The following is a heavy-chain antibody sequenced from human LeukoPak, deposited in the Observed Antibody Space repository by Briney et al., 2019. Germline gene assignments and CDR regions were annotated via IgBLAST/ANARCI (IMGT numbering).Heavy chain of an antibody. D-gene: IGHD3-3*01. V-gene: IGHV1-2*02. CDR1: GYTFTGYY. Sequence: ASVKVSCKASGYTFTGYYMHWVRQAPGQGLEWMGWINPNSGGTNYAQKFQGRVTMTRGTSISTAYMELSRLRSDDTAVYYCARDITIFGVVAYYGMDVWGQGTTVTVSS. J-gene: IGHJ6*01. CDR2: INPNSGGT. CDR3: ARDITIFGVVAYYGMDV.